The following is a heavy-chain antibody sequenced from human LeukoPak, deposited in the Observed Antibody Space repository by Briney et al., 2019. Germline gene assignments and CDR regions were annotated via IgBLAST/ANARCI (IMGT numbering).Heavy chain of an antibody. V-gene: IGHV3-23*01. CDR2: ISGRGGST. J-gene: IGHJ4*02. CDR3: AKDLSGSRSGSIFDY. CDR1: GFTFSSYA. Sequence: GGFLRLSCAASGFTFSSYAMSWVRQAPGKGLGWVSAISGRGGSTYYADSVKGRFTISRDNSKNTLYLQMNSLRAEDTAVYYCAKDLSGSRSGSIFDYWGQGTLVTVSS. D-gene: IGHD3-22*01.